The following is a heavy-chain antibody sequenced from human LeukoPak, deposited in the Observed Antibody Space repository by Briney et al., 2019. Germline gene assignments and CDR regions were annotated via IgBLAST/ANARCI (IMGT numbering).Heavy chain of an antibody. CDR1: GGSISSSNW. D-gene: IGHD5-24*01. CDR3: ARWLQSPSLYFDS. Sequence: SGTLSLTCAVSGGSISSSNWWSWVRQPPGKGLEWIGEIYHSGNTNYNPSLKSRVTISVDTSKNQFSLKLSSVTAADTAVYYCARWLQSPSLYFDSWGQGTLVTVSS. J-gene: IGHJ4*02. CDR2: IYHSGNT. V-gene: IGHV4-4*02.